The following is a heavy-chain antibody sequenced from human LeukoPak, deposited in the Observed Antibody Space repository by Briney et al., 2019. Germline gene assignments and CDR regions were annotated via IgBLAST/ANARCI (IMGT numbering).Heavy chain of an antibody. CDR2: ISGSSRNT. J-gene: IGHJ4*02. V-gene: IGHV3-21*01. CDR3: ARERYCSGDSCDLDY. CDR1: GFTFSSYS. Sequence: GGSLRLSCAASGFTFSSYSMNWVRQAPGKGLEWVSSISGSSRNTYNADSVKGRFTISRDNARNSLYLQMNSLRAEDTAVYFCARERYCSGDSCDLDYWGQGTLVTVSS. D-gene: IGHD2-15*01.